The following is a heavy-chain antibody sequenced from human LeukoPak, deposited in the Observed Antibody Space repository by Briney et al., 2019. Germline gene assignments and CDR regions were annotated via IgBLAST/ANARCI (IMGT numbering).Heavy chain of an antibody. CDR1: GYSFTNYW. V-gene: IGHV5-51*01. Sequence: GESLKISCKGSGYSFTNYWIAWVRQMPGKGLEWMGIIYPGDSDARYSTSSEGQVTISADQSISTAYLQWSSLKASDTAMYYCARHAVCSSVWDPFDYWGQGTLVTVSS. CDR3: ARHAVCSSVWDPFDY. J-gene: IGHJ4*02. D-gene: IGHD6-19*01. CDR2: IYPGDSDA.